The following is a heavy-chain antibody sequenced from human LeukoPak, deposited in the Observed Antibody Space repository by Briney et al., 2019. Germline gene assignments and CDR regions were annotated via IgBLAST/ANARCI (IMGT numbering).Heavy chain of an antibody. D-gene: IGHD6-13*01. Sequence: GGSLRLSCAASGFTLSSYAMSWVRQAPGKGLEWVSAISGSGGSTYYADSVKGRFTISRDNSKNTLYLQMNSLRAEDTAVYYCAKDREWQQLSDFDYWGQGTLVTVSS. V-gene: IGHV3-23*01. CDR3: AKDREWQQLSDFDY. CDR2: ISGSGGST. J-gene: IGHJ4*02. CDR1: GFTLSSYA.